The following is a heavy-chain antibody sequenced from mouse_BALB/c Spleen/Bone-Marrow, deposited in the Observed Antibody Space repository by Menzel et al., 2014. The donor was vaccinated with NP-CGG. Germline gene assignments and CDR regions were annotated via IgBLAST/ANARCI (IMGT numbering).Heavy chain of an antibody. CDR1: GFDFSRYW. CDR3: SRLGYYGGFAY. V-gene: IGHV4-1*02. Sequence: EVQGVESGGGLVHPGGSLKLSCAASGFDFSRYWMGWVRQAPGKGLEWIGEINPDSSTINYTPSLKDKFIISRDNAKNTLYLQVSKVRSEDTALYYCSRLGYYGGFAYWGQGTLVTVSA. J-gene: IGHJ3*01. CDR2: INPDSSTI. D-gene: IGHD2-3*01.